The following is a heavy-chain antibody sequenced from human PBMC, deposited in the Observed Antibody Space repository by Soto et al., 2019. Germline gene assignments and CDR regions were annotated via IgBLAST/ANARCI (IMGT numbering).Heavy chain of an antibody. CDR2: INHSGST. D-gene: IGHD2-2*01. CDR1: GGSFSGYY. Sequence: PSETLSLTCAFYGGSFSGYYWSLIRQPPGKGLEWIGEINHSGSTNYNPSLKSRVTISVDTSKNQFSLKLSSVTAADTAVYYCARAGGYCSSTSCYASWFDPWGQGTLVTVSS. CDR3: ARAGGYCSSTSCYASWFDP. J-gene: IGHJ5*02. V-gene: IGHV4-34*01.